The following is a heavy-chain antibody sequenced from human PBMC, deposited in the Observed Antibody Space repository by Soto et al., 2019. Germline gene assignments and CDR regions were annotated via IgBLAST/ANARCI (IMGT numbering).Heavy chain of an antibody. CDR1: GGSISSGGYF. Sequence: QLQLQESGSGLVKPSQTLSLTCAVSGGSISSGGYFWSWNRQPPGKGLEWIGYIYHSGRTYYNPSLKSRVTISVDRSKNQFSLKLSSVTAADTAVYYCARVPGPWGQGTLVTVSS. CDR3: ARVPGP. J-gene: IGHJ5*02. V-gene: IGHV4-30-2*01. CDR2: IYHSGRT.